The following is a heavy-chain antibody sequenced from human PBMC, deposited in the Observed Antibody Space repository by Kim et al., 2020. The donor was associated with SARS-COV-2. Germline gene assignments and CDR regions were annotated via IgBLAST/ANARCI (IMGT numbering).Heavy chain of an antibody. CDR2: FDPEESET. Sequence: ASVKVSCKVSGDTLTELSMHWVRQAPGKGLEWMGSFDPEESETFYAQKFQGRVTMTEDTSTDTASMEVNSLRSEDTAVYYCTTGPPALGSFDFWGQGTLVTVSS. CDR3: TTGPPALGSFDF. V-gene: IGHV1-24*01. J-gene: IGHJ4*02. D-gene: IGHD3-16*01. CDR1: GDTLTELS.